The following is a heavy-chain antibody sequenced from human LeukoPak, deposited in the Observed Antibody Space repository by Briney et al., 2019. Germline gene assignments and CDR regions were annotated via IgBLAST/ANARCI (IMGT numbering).Heavy chain of an antibody. Sequence: ASVKVSCKASGYTFTSYGISWVRQAPGQGLEWMGWISAYNGNTNYAQKLQGRVTMTTDTSTSTAYMELRSLRSGDTAVYYCARVHSSSRPFYYYYYMDVWGKGTTVTVSS. CDR2: ISAYNGNT. D-gene: IGHD6-6*01. V-gene: IGHV1-18*01. CDR3: ARVHSSSRPFYYYYYMDV. J-gene: IGHJ6*03. CDR1: GYTFTSYG.